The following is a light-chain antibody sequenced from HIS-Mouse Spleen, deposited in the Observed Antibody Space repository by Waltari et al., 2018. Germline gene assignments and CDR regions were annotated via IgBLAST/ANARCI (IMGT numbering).Light chain of an antibody. V-gene: IGLV3-10*01. CDR1: ALPTKS. CDR3: YSTDSSGNHRV. J-gene: IGLJ2*01. Sequence: SYELTQPPSVSVSPGQTARITCSGDALPTKSAYWYQQKSGQAPVLVIYEDSKRPSGIPERFSGSGTMATLTISGAQVEDEADYYCYSTDSSGNHRVFGGGTKLTVL. CDR2: EDS.